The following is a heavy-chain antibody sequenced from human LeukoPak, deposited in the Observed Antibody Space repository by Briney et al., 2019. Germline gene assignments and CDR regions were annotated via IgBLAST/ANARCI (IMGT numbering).Heavy chain of an antibody. D-gene: IGHD3-22*01. CDR3: ARDLYYYDSSGYCHFDY. Sequence: ASVKVSCKASGYTFTSYGISWVRQAPGQGLEWMGWISAYNGNTNYAQKLRGRVTMTTDTSTSTAYMELRSLRSDDTAVYYCARDLYYYDSSGYCHFDYWGQGTLVTVSS. J-gene: IGHJ4*02. CDR2: ISAYNGNT. V-gene: IGHV1-18*01. CDR1: GYTFTSYG.